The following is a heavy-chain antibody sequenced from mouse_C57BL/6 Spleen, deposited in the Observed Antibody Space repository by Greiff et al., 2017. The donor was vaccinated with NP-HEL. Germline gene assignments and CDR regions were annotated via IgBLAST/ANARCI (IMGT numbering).Heavy chain of an antibody. CDR2: ISYDGSN. CDR1: GYSITSGYY. Sequence: VQLKQSGPGLVKPSQSLSLTCSVTGYSITSGYYWNWIRQFPGNKLEWMGYISYDGSNNYNPSLKNRISITRDTSKNQFFLKLNSVTTEDTATYYCAREGAYYSNYGDYWGQGTTLTVSS. CDR3: AREGAYYSNYGDY. J-gene: IGHJ2*01. D-gene: IGHD2-5*01. V-gene: IGHV3-6*01.